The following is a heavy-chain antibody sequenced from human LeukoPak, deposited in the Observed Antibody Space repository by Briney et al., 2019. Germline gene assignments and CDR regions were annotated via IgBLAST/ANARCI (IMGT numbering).Heavy chain of an antibody. CDR2: INQDGSEE. D-gene: IGHD5-12*01. V-gene: IGHV3-7*01. CDR3: ERDGGVGGYDLLDY. J-gene: IGHJ4*02. Sequence: PGGSLRLSCAASGFTFSNYWMTWVRQAPGKGLEWVAHINQDGSEEHYMDSVKARFTISRDNAKNSLSLQMNSLRAEDTAVYYCERDGGVGGYDLLDYWGQGTLVTVSS. CDR1: GFTFSNYW.